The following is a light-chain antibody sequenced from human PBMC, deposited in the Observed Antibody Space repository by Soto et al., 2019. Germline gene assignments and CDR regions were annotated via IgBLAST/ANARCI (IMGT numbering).Light chain of an antibody. CDR3: SSYTSSSTYV. Sequence: QSVLTQPPSVSGSPGQSVIISCTGTSSDVGTYNRVSWYQQPPGTAPKLMIFEVNNRPAGVPDRFSGSKSGNTASLTISGLQAEDEAVYYCSSYTSSSTYVFGTWTKLTVL. CDR1: SSDVGTYNR. J-gene: IGLJ1*01. CDR2: EVN. V-gene: IGLV2-18*02.